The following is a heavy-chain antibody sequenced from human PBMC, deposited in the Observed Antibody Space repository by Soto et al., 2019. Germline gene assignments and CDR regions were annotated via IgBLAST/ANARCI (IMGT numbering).Heavy chain of an antibody. CDR2: IYYTGSA. D-gene: IGHD5-18*01. J-gene: IGHJ6*02. V-gene: IGHV4-59*01. Sequence: PSETLSLTCIVSGDSINSDYWSWIRQPPGRGLEWIGYIYYTGSANYNPSLQSRVTISADTSKNQFSLEVSAVTAADTAMYYCVRYRVLYTAMITPREYYYGMDVWGQGTTVTVSS. CDR3: VRYRVLYTAMITPREYYYGMDV. CDR1: GDSINSDY.